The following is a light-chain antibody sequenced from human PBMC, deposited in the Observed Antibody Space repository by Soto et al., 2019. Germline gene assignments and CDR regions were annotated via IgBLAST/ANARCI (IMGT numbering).Light chain of an antibody. CDR2: EVS. Sequence: QSVLTQPASVSGSPGQSITISCTGTSSDVGGYNYVSWYQQHPGKAPKLMIYEVSNRPSGVSNRFSGSKSGNTASLTISGLQAEDEADYYCSSYTSSSTLSVFGTGTKGTV. V-gene: IGLV2-14*01. J-gene: IGLJ1*01. CDR3: SSYTSSSTLSV. CDR1: SSDVGGYNY.